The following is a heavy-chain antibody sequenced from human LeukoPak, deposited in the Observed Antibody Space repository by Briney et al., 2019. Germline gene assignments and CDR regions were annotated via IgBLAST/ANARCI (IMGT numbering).Heavy chain of an antibody. V-gene: IGHV1-2*02. CDR3: AKSPSYYYDSSGYHYFDY. J-gene: IGHJ4*02. Sequence: ASVKVSCKASGYTFTVYYMHWVRQAPGQGLEWMGWINPNSGGTNYVQKFQGRVTMTRDTSISTAYMELSRLRSDDTAVYYCAKSPSYYYDSSGYHYFDYWGQGTLVTVSS. D-gene: IGHD3-22*01. CDR1: GYTFTVYY. CDR2: INPNSGGT.